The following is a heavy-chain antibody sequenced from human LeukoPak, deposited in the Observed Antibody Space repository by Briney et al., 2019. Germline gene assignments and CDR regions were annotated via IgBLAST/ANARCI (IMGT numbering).Heavy chain of an antibody. CDR3: ARREAYCGGDCYSGGVDY. J-gene: IGHJ4*02. Sequence: ASVKVSCKASGYTFTSYYMHWVRQAPGQGLEWVGIINPSGGSTSYAQKFQGRVTMTRDTSTSTVYMELSSLRSEDTAVYYCARREAYCGGDCYSGGVDYWGQGTLVTVSS. CDR2: INPSGGST. V-gene: IGHV1-46*01. CDR1: GYTFTSYY. D-gene: IGHD2-21*02.